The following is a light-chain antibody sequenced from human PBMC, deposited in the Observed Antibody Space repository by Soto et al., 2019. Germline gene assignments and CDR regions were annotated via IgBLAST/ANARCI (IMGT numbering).Light chain of an antibody. V-gene: IGKV3-20*01. CDR1: QSVSSSY. CDR3: QQYGSSPLT. CDR2: GAS. Sequence: EMVLTQSPGTLSLSPGERATLSCRASQSVSSSYLAWYQQKPVQAPRLLIYGASSRATGIPDRFSGSGSGTDFTLTISRLEPEDFAVYYCQQYGSSPLTFAGGTKVEIK. J-gene: IGKJ4*01.